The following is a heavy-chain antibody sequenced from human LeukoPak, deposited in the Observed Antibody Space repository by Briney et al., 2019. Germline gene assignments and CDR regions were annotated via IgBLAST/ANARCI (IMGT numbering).Heavy chain of an antibody. V-gene: IGHV4-59*01. D-gene: IGHD5-18*01. CDR1: GGSISSYY. CDR2: ISYSGNS. J-gene: IGHJ4*02. Sequence: SETLSLTCTVSGGSISSYYWNWIRQPPGKGLEWIAYISYSGNSNYNPSLKSRVSISVDTSKNQFSLKLSSVTAADTAVYYCARGFGYSFGYIGYWGQGTLVTVSS. CDR3: ARGFGYSFGYIGY.